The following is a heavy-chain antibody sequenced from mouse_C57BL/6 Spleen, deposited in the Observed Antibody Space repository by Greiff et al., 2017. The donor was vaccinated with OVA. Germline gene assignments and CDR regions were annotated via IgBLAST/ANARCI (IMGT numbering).Heavy chain of an antibody. CDR1: GYTFTDYE. V-gene: IGHV1-15*01. Sequence: QVQLQQSGAELVRPGASVTLSCKASGYTFTDYEMHWVKQTPVHGLEWIGAIDPETGGTAYNQKFKGKALLTADKSSSTAYRELRSLTSEDSAVYYFPRWRKSPWAYWGHGTLGTVAA. D-gene: IGHD6-2*01. CDR2: IDPETGGT. CDR3: PRWRKSPWAY. J-gene: IGHJ3*01.